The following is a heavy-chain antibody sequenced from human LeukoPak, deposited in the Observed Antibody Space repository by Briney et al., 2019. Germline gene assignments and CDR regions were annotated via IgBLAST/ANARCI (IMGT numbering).Heavy chain of an antibody. CDR3: ARERELLRGYYFDY. CDR2: IIPIFGTA. J-gene: IGHJ4*02. V-gene: IGHV1-69*06. D-gene: IGHD3-22*01. CDR1: GGTFSSYA. Sequence: SVKVSCKASGGTFSSYAISWVRQAPGQGLEWMGGIIPIFGTANYAQKFQGRVTITADKSTSTAYMELSSLRSEDTAVYYRARERELLRGYYFDYWGQGTLVTVSS.